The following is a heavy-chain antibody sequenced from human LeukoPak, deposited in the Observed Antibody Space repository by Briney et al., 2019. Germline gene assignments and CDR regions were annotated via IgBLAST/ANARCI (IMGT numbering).Heavy chain of an antibody. CDR1: GGTFSSYA. V-gene: IGHV1-69*04. CDR3: AREPHGMDV. J-gene: IGHJ6*02. Sequence: ASVKVSCKASGGTFSSYAISWVRQAPGQGLEWMGRIIPILGIANYAQKFQGRVTITADKSTSTAYMEPSSLRSEDTAVYYCAREPHGMDVWGQGTTVTVSS. CDR2: IIPILGIA.